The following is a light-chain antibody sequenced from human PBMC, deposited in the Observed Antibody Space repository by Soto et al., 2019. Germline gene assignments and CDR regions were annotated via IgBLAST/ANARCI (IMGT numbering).Light chain of an antibody. CDR2: AAS. V-gene: IGKV1-39*01. CDR1: QSISSY. J-gene: IGKJ4*01. CDR3: QQSYSTLALT. Sequence: DIQMTQSPSSLSASVGDRVTITCRASQSISSYLNWYQQKPGKAPKLLIYAASSLQSGVPSRFSGSGSLTDFTLTISSLQPEDFATYYCQQSYSTLALTFGGGTKVEIK.